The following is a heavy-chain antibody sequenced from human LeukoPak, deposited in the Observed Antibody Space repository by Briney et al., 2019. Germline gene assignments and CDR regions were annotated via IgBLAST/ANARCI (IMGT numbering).Heavy chain of an antibody. CDR3: ARDLRELWLWSSGYFFYFDY. V-gene: IGHV1-18*01. D-gene: IGHD3-22*01. CDR2: ISAYNGNT. CDR1: GYTFTSYG. J-gene: IGHJ4*02. Sequence: GASVKVSCKASGYTFTSYGISWVRQAPGQGLEWMGWISAYNGNTNYAQKLQGRVTMTTDTSTSTAYMELRSLRSDDTAVYYCARDLRELWLWSSGYFFYFDYWGQGTLVTVSS.